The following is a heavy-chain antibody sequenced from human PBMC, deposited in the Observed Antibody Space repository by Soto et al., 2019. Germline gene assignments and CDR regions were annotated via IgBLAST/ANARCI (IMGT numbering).Heavy chain of an antibody. V-gene: IGHV4-34*01. J-gene: IGHJ6*02. CDR1: GDSLRGQS. D-gene: IGHD6-19*01. CDR2: LDQSGGT. Sequence: SETLCLTCAVVGDSLRGQSWDWIRQSPGKGLEWIGELDQSGGTNYNPSLKSRAIISDDKSKNQFSLTLTSVTAADTAVYYCAREDSYGWSGESLHFWGHGTTVT. CDR3: AREDSYGWSGESLHF.